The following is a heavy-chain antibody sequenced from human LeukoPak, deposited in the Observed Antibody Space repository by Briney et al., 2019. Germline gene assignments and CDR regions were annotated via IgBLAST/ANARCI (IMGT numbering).Heavy chain of an antibody. CDR1: GFTFSSYG. CDR2: IWYDGSNK. Sequence: GGSLRLSCAASGFTFSSYGVHWVRQAPGKGLEWVAVIWYDGSNKYYADSVKGRFTISRDNSKNTLYLQMNSLRAEDTAVYYCARGGWDIVATILDYWGQGTLVTVSS. V-gene: IGHV3-33*01. J-gene: IGHJ4*02. D-gene: IGHD5-12*01. CDR3: ARGGWDIVATILDY.